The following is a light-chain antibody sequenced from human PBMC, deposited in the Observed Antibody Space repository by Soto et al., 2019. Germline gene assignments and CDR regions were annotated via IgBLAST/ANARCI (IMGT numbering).Light chain of an antibody. J-gene: IGLJ2*01. CDR3: SLYTSSSTLA. V-gene: IGLV2-14*03. CDR1: SSDVGGYNF. Sequence: QSALTQPASVSGSPGQSITISCTGTSSDVGGYNFVYWYQQHPGKALKLMIYDVTNRPAGVSNRLSGSKSANTASLTISGLQAEDEADYYCSLYTSSSTLAFGGGTKLTVL. CDR2: DVT.